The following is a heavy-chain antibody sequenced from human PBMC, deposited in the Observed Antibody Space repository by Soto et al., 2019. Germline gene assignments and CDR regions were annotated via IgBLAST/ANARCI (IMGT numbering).Heavy chain of an antibody. D-gene: IGHD2-8*02. J-gene: IGHJ4*02. V-gene: IGHV4-34*01. CDR3: ARHKITGLFDY. CDR2: INHSGST. CDR1: GGSFSGYY. Sequence: QVQLQQWGAGLLKPSETLSLTCAVYGGSFSGYYWTWIRQPPGTGLEWIGEINHSGSTNYNPSLKSRVTISVDPSKTQFSLKLTSVTAADTAVYYCARHKITGLFDYWGQGTLVTVSS.